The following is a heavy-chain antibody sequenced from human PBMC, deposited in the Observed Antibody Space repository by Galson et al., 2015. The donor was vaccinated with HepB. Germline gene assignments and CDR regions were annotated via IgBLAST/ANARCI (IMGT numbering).Heavy chain of an antibody. V-gene: IGHV3-23*01. D-gene: IGHD6-6*01. Sequence: SLRLSCAASGFTFSSYAMSWVRQAPGKGLDWVSGISSRAGYINTADSMKGRFTISRDNSRNTLYLQMNNLRAEDTAVYYCAKDVNSSSVWYFDLWGRGTLVTVSS. J-gene: IGHJ2*01. CDR2: ISSRAGYI. CDR3: AKDVNSSSVWYFDL. CDR1: GFTFSSYA.